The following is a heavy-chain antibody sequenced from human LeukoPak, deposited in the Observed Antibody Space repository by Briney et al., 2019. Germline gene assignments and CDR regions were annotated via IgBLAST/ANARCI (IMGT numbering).Heavy chain of an antibody. J-gene: IGHJ3*02. CDR3: ARVRYYEAFDI. CDR2: IYYSGST. CDR1: GGSISSYY. D-gene: IGHD2-8*01. Sequence: PSETPSLTCTVSGGSISSYYWSWIRQPPGKGLEWIGYIYYSGSTNYNPSLKSRVTISVDTSKNQFSLKLSSVTAADTAVYYCARVRYYEAFDIWGQGTMVTVSS. V-gene: IGHV4-59*01.